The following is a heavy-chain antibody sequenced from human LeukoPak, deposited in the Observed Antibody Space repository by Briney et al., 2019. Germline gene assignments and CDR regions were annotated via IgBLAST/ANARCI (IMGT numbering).Heavy chain of an antibody. CDR1: GFTFSSYE. CDR3: ARYPVFGEYYYYMDV. J-gene: IGHJ6*03. Sequence: PGGSLRLSCAASGFTFSSYEMNWVRQAPGKGLEWVSYIGSSGSTIYYADSVKGRFTISRDNAKNSLYLQMNSLRAEDTAVYYCARYPVFGEYYYYMDVWGKGTTVTVSS. CDR2: IGSSGSTI. D-gene: IGHD3-3*01. V-gene: IGHV3-48*03.